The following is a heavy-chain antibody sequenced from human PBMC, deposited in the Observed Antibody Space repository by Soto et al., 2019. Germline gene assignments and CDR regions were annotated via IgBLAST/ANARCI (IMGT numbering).Heavy chain of an antibody. CDR1: GQSLNNYY. Sequence: SETLSLTCTVSGQSLNNYYWSWIRQPPGKGLEWIGFVHYSGSTGYNPSLKSRVTISVDTSKNQLSLKVTSVTTADTAIYFCARGRVPAVWGQGTLVTVSS. D-gene: IGHD3-10*01. CDR2: VHYSGST. J-gene: IGHJ4*02. V-gene: IGHV4-59*01. CDR3: ARGRVPAV.